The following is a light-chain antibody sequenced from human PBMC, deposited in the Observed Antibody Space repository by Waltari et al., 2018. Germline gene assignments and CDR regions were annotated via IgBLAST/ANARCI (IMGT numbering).Light chain of an antibody. CDR3: QQYYNNPLT. V-gene: IGKV4-1*01. J-gene: IGKJ4*01. CDR1: QSVFYNSNNKDY. CDR2: WAS. Sequence: DIVMTQSPDSLAVSLGERATINCKSSQSVFYNSNNKDYLAWYQQRPGQHPKLLISWASTRESGVPDRFSGGGSGTDFTLTISSLQAEDVAVYYCQQYYNNPLTFGGGTKVEI.